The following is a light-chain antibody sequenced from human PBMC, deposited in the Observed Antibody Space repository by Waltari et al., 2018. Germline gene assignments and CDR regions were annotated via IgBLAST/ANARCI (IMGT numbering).Light chain of an antibody. V-gene: IGKV1-33*01. J-gene: IGKJ5*01. Sequence: DIQMTQTPSSLSASVGDRVTITSQSSQAINKYLNWYQQKPGKPPNLLIYDASNLETGVPSRFSGSGSGRHFTLTISSLQPEDIATYDCQQYGNLPPSVTFGQGTRLEIK. CDR2: DAS. CDR3: QQYGNLPPSVT. CDR1: QAINKY.